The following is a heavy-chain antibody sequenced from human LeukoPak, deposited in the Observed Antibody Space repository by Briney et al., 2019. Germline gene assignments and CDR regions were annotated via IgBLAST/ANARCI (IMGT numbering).Heavy chain of an antibody. CDR3: AKSFSETERATITAY. Sequence: SETLSLTCTVSGYSISSGYFWGWIRQPPGKGLEWIGTIYNSGSTYYNASLESRVTISVDTSKNQLSLKLSSVTAADTAIYYCAKSFSETERATITAYWGQGTLVTVSS. J-gene: IGHJ4*02. CDR2: IYNSGST. D-gene: IGHD5-24*01. V-gene: IGHV4-38-2*02. CDR1: GYSISSGYF.